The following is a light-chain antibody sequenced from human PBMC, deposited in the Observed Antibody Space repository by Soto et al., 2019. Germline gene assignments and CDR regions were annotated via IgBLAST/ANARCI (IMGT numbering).Light chain of an antibody. CDR3: SSYAGTNSVV. CDR1: SSDVGGYNY. CDR2: EVS. V-gene: IGLV2-8*01. J-gene: IGLJ2*01. Sequence: SVLTQPPSASGSPGQSVTISCTGTSSDVGGYNYVSWYQQHPGKAPKLMIYEVSKRPSGVPDRFSGSQSGNTASLTVSGLQAEDEADYYCSSYAGTNSVVFGGGTKLTVL.